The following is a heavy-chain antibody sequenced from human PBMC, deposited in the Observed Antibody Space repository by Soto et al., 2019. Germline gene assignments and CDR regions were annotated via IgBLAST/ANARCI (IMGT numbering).Heavy chain of an antibody. Sequence: QITLKESGPTLVKPTQTLTLTCTFSGFSLSTSGVGVGWIRQPPGKALEWLALIYWDDDKRYSPSLKSRLTITKDTTKNQVVLKMTNMDPGNTATYSCAHRGYQRRGYSFDSWGKETLVTVPS. V-gene: IGHV2-5*02. J-gene: IGHJ4*02. CDR1: GFSLSTSGVG. CDR3: AHRGYQRRGYSFDS. D-gene: IGHD2-2*01. CDR2: IYWDDDK.